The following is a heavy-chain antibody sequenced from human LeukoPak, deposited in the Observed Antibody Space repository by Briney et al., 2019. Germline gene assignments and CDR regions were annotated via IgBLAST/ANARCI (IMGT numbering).Heavy chain of an antibody. J-gene: IGHJ4*02. V-gene: IGHV1-8*01. Sequence: ASVKVSCKASGYTFTSYDINWVRQATGQGREWMGWMYPNIGKTDYAQKYHDRAKMTRNTAISTDSKKLSSLRSEDTGVYYCARGLRIVGATVGVRYYFDYWGQGTLVTVSS. D-gene: IGHD1-26*01. CDR2: MYPNIGKT. CDR3: ARGLRIVGATVGVRYYFDY. CDR1: GYTFTSYD.